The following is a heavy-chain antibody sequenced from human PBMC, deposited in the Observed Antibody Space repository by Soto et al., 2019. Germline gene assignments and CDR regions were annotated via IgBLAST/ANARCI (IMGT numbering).Heavy chain of an antibody. D-gene: IGHD6-13*01. Sequence: SETLSLTCTVSGGSISSYYWSWIRQPPGKGLEWIGYIYYSGSTNYNPSLKSRVTISVDTSKNQFSLKLSSATAADTAVYYCARDLSSSWNDNWFDPWGQGTLVTVSS. CDR1: GGSISSYY. J-gene: IGHJ5*02. CDR2: IYYSGST. CDR3: ARDLSSSWNDNWFDP. V-gene: IGHV4-59*01.